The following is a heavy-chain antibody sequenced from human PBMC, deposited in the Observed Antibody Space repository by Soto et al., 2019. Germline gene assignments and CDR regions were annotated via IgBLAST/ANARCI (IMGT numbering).Heavy chain of an antibody. J-gene: IGHJ6*02. CDR1: GGTFNIYN. D-gene: IGHD7-27*01. CDR2: ILPIFGTT. CDR3: ARDETGDSYYYYYGMDV. V-gene: IGHV1-69*01. Sequence: QVQLVQSGAEVKKPGSSVKVSCKASGGTFNIYNINWVRQATGQGLEWMGGILPIFGTTNYAQRFQGRLTIIADDSTSTAYMELSSLRSEDTAVYYCARDETGDSYYYYYGMDVWGQGTTVTVTS.